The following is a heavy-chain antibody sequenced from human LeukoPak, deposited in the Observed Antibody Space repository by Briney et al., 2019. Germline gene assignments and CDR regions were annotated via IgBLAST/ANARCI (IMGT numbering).Heavy chain of an antibody. D-gene: IGHD6-13*01. CDR3: ARAKKELDPFDY. V-gene: IGHV3-21*01. Sequence: GGSLRLSCAASGFTFSSYSMNWVRQAPGKGLEWVSSISSSSSYIYYADSVKGRFTISRDNAKNSLYLQMNSLRAEDTAVYYCARAKKELDPFDYWGQGTLVTVSS. CDR2: ISSSSSYI. J-gene: IGHJ4*02. CDR1: GFTFSSYS.